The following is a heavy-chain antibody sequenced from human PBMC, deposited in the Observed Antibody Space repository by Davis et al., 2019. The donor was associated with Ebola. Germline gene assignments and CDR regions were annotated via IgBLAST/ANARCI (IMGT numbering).Heavy chain of an antibody. D-gene: IGHD5-24*01. V-gene: IGHV4-34*01. J-gene: IGHJ4*02. CDR3: ARGWRRWLQVMGY. CDR2: INHSGST. Sequence: MPSETLSLTCTVSGGSISSYYWSWIRQPPGKGLEWIGEINHSGSTNYNPSLKSRVTISVDTSKNQFSLKLSSVTAADTAVYYCARGWRRWLQVMGYWGQGTLVSVSS. CDR1: GGSISSYY.